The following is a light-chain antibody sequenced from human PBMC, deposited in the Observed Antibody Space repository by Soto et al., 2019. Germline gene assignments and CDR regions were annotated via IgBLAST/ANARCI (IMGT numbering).Light chain of an antibody. CDR2: GNS. CDR3: QSYDSSLSA. CDR1: SSNIGAGYD. Sequence: QSVLTQPPSVSGAPGQRVTISCTGSSSNIGAGYDVHWYQQLPGTAPKLLIYGNSNRPSGVPDRFSGSKSGTSASLAITGLQAEDEADYYCQSYDSSLSALGGGTKVTVL. J-gene: IGLJ2*01. V-gene: IGLV1-40*01.